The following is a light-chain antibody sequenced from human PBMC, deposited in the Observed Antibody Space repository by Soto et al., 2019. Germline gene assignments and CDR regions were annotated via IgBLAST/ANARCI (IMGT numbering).Light chain of an antibody. V-gene: IGLV2-14*01. CDR2: EVS. CDR1: SSDVGGYNY. CDR3: SSYTSSSTF. J-gene: IGLJ2*01. Sequence: QSALTQPASVSGSPGQSITISCTGTSSDVGGYNYVSWYQQHPGKAPKLMIYEVSNRPSGVSNRFSGSKSGNTASLTISGLQAEDEADYYCSSYTSSSTFVGGGTKLTVL.